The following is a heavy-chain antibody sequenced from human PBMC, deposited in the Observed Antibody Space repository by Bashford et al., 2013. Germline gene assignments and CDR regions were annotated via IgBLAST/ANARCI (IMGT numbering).Heavy chain of an antibody. Sequence: SGGSLRLSCAASGFTFSSYAMSWVRLAPGKGLEWVSGIAGGLSSTYYADSVKGRFTISRDISKNTLYLQMNSLRAEDTALYFCAKGAQPYCSGIVCYPFDYWGQGSLVTVSS. CDR3: AKGAQPYCSGIVCYPFDY. J-gene: IGHJ4*02. D-gene: IGHD2-15*01. CDR1: GFTFSSYA. CDR2: IAGGLSST. V-gene: IGHV3-23*01.